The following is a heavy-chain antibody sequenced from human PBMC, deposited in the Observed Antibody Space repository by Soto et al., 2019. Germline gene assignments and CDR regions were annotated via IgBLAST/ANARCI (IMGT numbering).Heavy chain of an antibody. CDR3: ARELGGYDYLYYYYYMDV. D-gene: IGHD5-12*01. V-gene: IGHV1-69*08. Sequence: QVQLVQSGAEMKKPGSSVKVSCQASGDFFESLTINWVRQDPGQGLEWMGRIIPVLGMANYAQKFQGRVMIIADKSTSTVYMELSSLTSEDTAVYYCARELGGYDYLYYYYYMDVWGEGTTVTVSS. J-gene: IGHJ6*03. CDR1: GDFFESLT. CDR2: IIPVLGMA.